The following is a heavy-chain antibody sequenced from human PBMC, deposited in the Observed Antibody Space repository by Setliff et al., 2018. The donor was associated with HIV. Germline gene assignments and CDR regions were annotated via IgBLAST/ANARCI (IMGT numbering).Heavy chain of an antibody. D-gene: IGHD1-20*01. J-gene: IGHJ5*02. CDR1: GYIFNTNG. V-gene: IGHV1-8*02. CDR3: ARNVPGILPRWVGFDP. CDR2: MNPNSGNT. Sequence: ASVKVSCKGSGYIFNTNGISWVRQAPGQGLEWMGWMNPNSGNTGYAQKFQGRVTMTRNTSISTAYMELSRLRSDDTAVYYCARNVPGILPRWVGFDPWGQGTLVTVSS.